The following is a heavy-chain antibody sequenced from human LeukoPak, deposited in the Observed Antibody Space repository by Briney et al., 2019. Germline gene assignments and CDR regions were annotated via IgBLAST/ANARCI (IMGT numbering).Heavy chain of an antibody. D-gene: IGHD3-9*01. CDR3: GRDWFLSVDY. J-gene: IGHJ4*02. Sequence: GGSRRLSCAASGFTFSNAWMNWVRQAPGKGLEWVARIRTKADGGTTDYAAPVKGRFTISRDDSKNTLYLQMNSLKTEDTAVYYCGRDWFLSVDYWGQGTLVTVSS. CDR1: GFTFSNAW. V-gene: IGHV3-15*07. CDR2: IRTKADGGTT.